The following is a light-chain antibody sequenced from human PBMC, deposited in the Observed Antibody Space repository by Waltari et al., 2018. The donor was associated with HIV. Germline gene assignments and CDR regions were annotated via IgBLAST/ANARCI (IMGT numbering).Light chain of an antibody. Sequence: QSALTQPASVSGPPGQSITISCTGTSSDVGSYNLDSWYQQYSGKAPKLMIYEVSKRPSGVSNRFSGSKSGNTASLTISGLQAEDEADYYCCSYAGSSIWVFGGGTKLTVL. CDR2: EVS. CDR3: CSYAGSSIWV. CDR1: SSDVGSYNL. V-gene: IGLV2-23*02. J-gene: IGLJ3*02.